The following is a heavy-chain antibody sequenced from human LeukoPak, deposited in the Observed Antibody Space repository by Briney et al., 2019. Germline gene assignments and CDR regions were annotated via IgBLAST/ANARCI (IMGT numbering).Heavy chain of an antibody. V-gene: IGHV4-39*01. J-gene: IGHJ4*02. CDR2: IYYSGST. CDR1: GGSISSSNYY. CDR3: AIGGSSGYSLLYYFDY. D-gene: IGHD3-22*01. Sequence: SETLSLTCTVSGGSISSSNYYWGWIRQPPGKGLEWIGSIYYSGSTYYNPSLKSRVTISVDTSKNQFSLKLSSVTAADTAVYYCAIGGSSGYSLLYYFDYWGQGTLVTVSS.